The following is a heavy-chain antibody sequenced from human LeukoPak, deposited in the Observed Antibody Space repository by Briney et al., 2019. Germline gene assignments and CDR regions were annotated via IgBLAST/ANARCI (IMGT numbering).Heavy chain of an antibody. D-gene: IGHD5-18*01. Sequence: PSETLSLTCTVSGGSSSSYYWSWIRLPPGKGLEWIGYIYYTGATYYNLSLKSRVTISLDTSKNQFSLKLSSVTAADAAVYYCARAGYSYGTGYYFDYWGQGALVTVSS. CDR1: GGSSSSYY. CDR3: ARAGYSYGTGYYFDY. CDR2: IYYTGAT. V-gene: IGHV4-59*01. J-gene: IGHJ4*02.